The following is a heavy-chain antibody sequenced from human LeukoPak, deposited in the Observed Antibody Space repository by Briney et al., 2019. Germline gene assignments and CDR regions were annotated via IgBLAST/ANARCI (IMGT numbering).Heavy chain of an antibody. D-gene: IGHD3-10*01. V-gene: IGHV3-23*01. CDR3: AKRGVVIRVILVGFHKEAYYFDS. CDR2: ISERGGRT. Sequence: GGSLRLSCAVSGITLSNYGMSWVRQAPGEGLEWVAGISERGGRTNYADSVKGRFTISRENSKNTRYLQMNSLRAEDTAVYFCAKRGVVIRVILVGFHKEAYYFDSWGQGALVTVSS. CDR1: GITLSNYG. J-gene: IGHJ4*02.